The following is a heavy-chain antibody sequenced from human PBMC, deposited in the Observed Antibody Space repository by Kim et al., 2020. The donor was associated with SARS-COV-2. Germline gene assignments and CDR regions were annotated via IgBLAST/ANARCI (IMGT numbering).Heavy chain of an antibody. V-gene: IGHV1-69*04. CDR3: AREPHSGSYYELDY. J-gene: IGHJ4*02. D-gene: IGHD1-26*01. CDR2: IIPILGIA. CDR1: GGTFSSYA. Sequence: SVKVSCKASGGTFSSYAISWVRQAPGQGLEWMGRIIPILGIANYAQKFQGRVTITADKSTSTAYMELSSLRSEDTAVYYCAREPHSGSYYELDYWGQGTLVTVSS.